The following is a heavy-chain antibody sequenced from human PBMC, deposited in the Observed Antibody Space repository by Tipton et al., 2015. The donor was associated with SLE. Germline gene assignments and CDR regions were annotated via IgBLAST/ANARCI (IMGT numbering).Heavy chain of an antibody. D-gene: IGHD3-10*01. J-gene: IGHJ4*02. V-gene: IGHV3-74*01. Sequence: GSLRLSCAASGFTFSSYWMHWVRQAPGKGLVWVSRINSDGSSTSYADSVKGRFTISRDNAKNTLYLQMNSLRAEDTAVYYCAREGRGSYFDYWGQGTLVTVSS. CDR1: GFTFSSYW. CDR3: AREGRGSYFDY. CDR2: INSDGSST.